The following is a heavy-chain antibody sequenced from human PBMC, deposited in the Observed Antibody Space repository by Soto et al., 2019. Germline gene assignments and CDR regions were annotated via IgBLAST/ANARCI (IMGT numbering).Heavy chain of an antibody. CDR3: ARAGGSFSGSGAS. V-gene: IGHV3-30-3*01. D-gene: IGHD3-10*01. J-gene: IGHJ5*02. CDR2: MAYDGNRE. Sequence: QVQLVESGGGVVQPGRSLRLSCAASGFTFSMYVMHWVRQAPGKGLEWVAVMAYDGNREYYGDSVKGRFFVSRDNSKNTLYLQMNTLRPETTAVYYCARAGGSFSGSGASWGQGAVVTFSS. CDR1: GFTFSMYV.